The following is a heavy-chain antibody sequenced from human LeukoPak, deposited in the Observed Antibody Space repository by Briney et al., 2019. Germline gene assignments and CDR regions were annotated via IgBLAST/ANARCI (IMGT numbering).Heavy chain of an antibody. CDR3: ASQITMIENWFDP. Sequence: SETLSLTCTVSGVAISSSGDYWGWIRQPPGKGLEWIGSIYYSGNTYYNPSLKSRVTISVVTSKNQFSLRLSSVTAADTAVYYLASQITMIENWFDPWGQGTLFTVSS. CDR1: GVAISSSGDY. CDR2: IYYSGNT. J-gene: IGHJ5*02. D-gene: IGHD3-22*01. V-gene: IGHV4-39*01.